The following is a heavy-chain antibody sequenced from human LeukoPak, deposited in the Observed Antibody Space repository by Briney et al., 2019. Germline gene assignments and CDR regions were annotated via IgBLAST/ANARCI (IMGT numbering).Heavy chain of an antibody. CDR1: GFSFSSYG. Sequence: GGSLRLSCEASGFSFSSYGMHWVRQAPDKGLEWVAVVWYDGSNTYYADSVKGRFTISRDNSKNTLYLQMNSLRAEDTAVYYCAKDHSGSVLDYWGQGTVVTVSS. V-gene: IGHV3-33*06. D-gene: IGHD1-26*01. CDR2: VWYDGSNT. J-gene: IGHJ4*02. CDR3: AKDHSGSVLDY.